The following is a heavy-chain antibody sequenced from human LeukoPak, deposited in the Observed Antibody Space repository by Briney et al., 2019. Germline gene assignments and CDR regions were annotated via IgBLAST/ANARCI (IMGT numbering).Heavy chain of an antibody. CDR1: GYTFTSYD. Sequence: ASVKVSCKASGYTFTSYDINWVRQATGQGLGWMGWMNPNSGNTGYAQKFQGRVTMTRNTSISTAYMELSSLRSEDTAVYYCARGTAAAGRGNFDYWGQGTLVTVSS. V-gene: IGHV1-8*01. CDR2: MNPNSGNT. D-gene: IGHD6-13*01. CDR3: ARGTAAAGRGNFDY. J-gene: IGHJ4*02.